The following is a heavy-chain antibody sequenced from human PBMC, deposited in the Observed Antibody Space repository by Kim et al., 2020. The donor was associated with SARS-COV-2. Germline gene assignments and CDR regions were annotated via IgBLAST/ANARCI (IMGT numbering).Heavy chain of an antibody. D-gene: IGHD3-9*01. J-gene: IGHJ5*02. CDR2: INPSGGST. Sequence: ASVKVSCKASGYTFTSYYMHWVRQAPGQGLEWMGIINPSGGSTSYAQKFQGRVTMTRDTSTSTVYMELSSLRSEDTAVYYCARGGVLNHILTPGDWFDPWGQGTLVTVSS. CDR1: GYTFTSYY. V-gene: IGHV1-46*01. CDR3: ARGGVLNHILTPGDWFDP.